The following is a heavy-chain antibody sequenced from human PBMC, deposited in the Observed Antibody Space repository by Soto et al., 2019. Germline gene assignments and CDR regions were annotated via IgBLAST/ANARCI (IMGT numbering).Heavy chain of an antibody. CDR2: IYYSGST. D-gene: IGHD3-3*01. J-gene: IGHJ5*02. Sequence: SETLSLTCTVSGGSISSYYWSWIRQPPGKGLEWIGYIYYSGSTNYNPSLKSRVTISVDTSKNQFSLKLSSVTAADTAVYYCARSVGYDFWSGYYTGIEGFDPWGQGTLVTVSS. CDR1: GGSISSYY. CDR3: ARSVGYDFWSGYYTGIEGFDP. V-gene: IGHV4-59*01.